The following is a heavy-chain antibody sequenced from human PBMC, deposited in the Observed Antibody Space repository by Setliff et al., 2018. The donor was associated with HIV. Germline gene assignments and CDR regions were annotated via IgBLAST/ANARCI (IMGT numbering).Heavy chain of an antibody. D-gene: IGHD5-12*01. CDR3: ARDNRTGYSGGWPLDY. J-gene: IGHJ4*02. CDR1: GYFFTAYY. CDR2: INPNTGGT. Sequence: ASVKVSCKASGYFFTAYYMHWVRQAPGQGLEWMAWINPNTGGTQYAQKFQGRVTVTRDTPISTAYMEIKKLTSDDTAVYYCARDNRTGYSGGWPLDYWGQGTVVTVPS. V-gene: IGHV1-2*02.